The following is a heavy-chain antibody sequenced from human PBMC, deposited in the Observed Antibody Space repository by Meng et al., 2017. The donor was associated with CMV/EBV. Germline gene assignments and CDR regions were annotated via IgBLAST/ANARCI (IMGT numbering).Heavy chain of an antibody. CDR3: ARGAAPYYDFWSGYYLWGFYYGMDV. Sequence: ASVTVSCKASGYTFPSYDINWVRQPTGQGLEWMGWMNPNSGNTGYAQKFHGRVTLTRNTSISTAYMELSSLRSEDTAVYYCARGAAPYYDFWSGYYLWGFYYGMDVWGQGTTVTVSS. V-gene: IGHV1-8*01. CDR2: MNPNSGNT. J-gene: IGHJ6*02. CDR1: GYTFPSYD. D-gene: IGHD3-3*01.